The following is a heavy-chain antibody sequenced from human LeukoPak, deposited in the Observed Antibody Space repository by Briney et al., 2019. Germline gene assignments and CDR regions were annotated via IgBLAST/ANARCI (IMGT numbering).Heavy chain of an antibody. V-gene: IGHV4-39*02. CDR3: ARDPSVVYDAFDI. Sequence: PSETLSLTCTVSGGSISSSSYYWGWIRQPPGKGLEWIGSIYYSGSTYYNPPLKSRVTISVDTSKNQFSLKLSSVTAADTAVYYCARDPSVVYDAFDIWGQGTMVTVSS. D-gene: IGHD2-8*02. J-gene: IGHJ3*02. CDR1: GGSISSSSYY. CDR2: IYYSGST.